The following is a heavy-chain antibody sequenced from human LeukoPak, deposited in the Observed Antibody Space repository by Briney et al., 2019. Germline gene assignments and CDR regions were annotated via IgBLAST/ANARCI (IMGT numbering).Heavy chain of an antibody. V-gene: IGHV1-18*01. D-gene: IGHD3-10*01. Sequence: ASVKVSCKASGYTFTSYGISWVRQAPGQGLEWMGWISAYNGNTNYAQKFQGRVTITRDTSASTAYMELSSLRSEDTAVYYCARAYGSGSLYYWGQGTLVTVSS. CDR2: ISAYNGNT. CDR3: ARAYGSGSLYY. J-gene: IGHJ4*02. CDR1: GYTFTSYG.